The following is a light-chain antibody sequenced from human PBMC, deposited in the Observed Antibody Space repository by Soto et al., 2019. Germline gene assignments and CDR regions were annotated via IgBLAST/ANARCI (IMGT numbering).Light chain of an antibody. V-gene: IGKV3-15*01. J-gene: IGKJ3*01. CDR2: GAS. Sequence: EIVMTQSPATLSVSPGERATLSCRAIESVRDNLAWYQQKPGQAPRLLIYGASTRATGIPARFSGSGSETEFSLTISSLRSEDFAVYFCQHYDSWPPLFGPGTKVDLK. CDR1: ESVRDN. CDR3: QHYDSWPPL.